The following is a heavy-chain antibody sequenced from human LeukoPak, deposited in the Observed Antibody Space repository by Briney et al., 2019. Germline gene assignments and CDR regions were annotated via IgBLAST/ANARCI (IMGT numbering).Heavy chain of an antibody. CDR3: AKVSSSWYAVRDY. Sequence: GGTLRLSCAASGFTFSSYGMSWVRQAPGKGLEWVSAISGSGGSTYYADSVKGRFTISRDNSKNTLYLQMNSLRAEDTAVYYCAKVSSSWYAVRDYWGQGTLVTVSS. J-gene: IGHJ4*02. CDR1: GFTFSSYG. V-gene: IGHV3-23*01. D-gene: IGHD6-13*01. CDR2: ISGSGGST.